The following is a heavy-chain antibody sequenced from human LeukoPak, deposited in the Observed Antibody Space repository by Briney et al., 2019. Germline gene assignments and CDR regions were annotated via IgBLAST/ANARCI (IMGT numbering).Heavy chain of an antibody. CDR1: GGSFSGYY. CDR3: ARGRGVVGSGDFDY. Sequence: SETLSLTCAVYGGSFSGYYWSWIRQPPGKGLERIGEINHSGSTNYNPSLKSRVTISVDTSKNQFSLKLSSVTAADTAVYYCARGRGVVGSGDFDYWGQGTLVTVSS. D-gene: IGHD3-10*01. CDR2: INHSGST. V-gene: IGHV4-34*01. J-gene: IGHJ4*02.